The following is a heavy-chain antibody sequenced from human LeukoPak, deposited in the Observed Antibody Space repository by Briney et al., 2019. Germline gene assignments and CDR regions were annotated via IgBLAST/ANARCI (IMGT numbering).Heavy chain of an antibody. Sequence: SETLSLTCTVSGDSISSTSFYWGWIRQPPGKGLEWIGYIYYSGSTNYNPSLKSRVTISVDTSKNQFSLKLSSVTAADTAVYYCARDPRGSFDWLLRKPFEYYFDYWGQGTLVTVSS. J-gene: IGHJ4*02. CDR1: GDSISSTSFY. V-gene: IGHV4-61*05. CDR3: ARDPRGSFDWLLRKPFEYYFDY. CDR2: IYYSGST. D-gene: IGHD3-9*01.